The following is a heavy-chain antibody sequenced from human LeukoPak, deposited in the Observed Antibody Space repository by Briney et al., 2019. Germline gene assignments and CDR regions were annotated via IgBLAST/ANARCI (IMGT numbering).Heavy chain of an antibody. D-gene: IGHD6-13*01. V-gene: IGHV4-34*01. CDR2: INHSGST. CDR1: GGSFSGYY. J-gene: IGHJ4*02. Sequence: SETLSLTCAVYGGSFSGYYWSWIRQPPGKGLEWIGEINHSGSTNYNPSLKSRVTISVDTSKNQFSLKLCSVTAADTAVYYCAREGIIIRMYSSSWYPYWGQGTLVTVSS. CDR3: AREGIIIRMYSSSWYPY.